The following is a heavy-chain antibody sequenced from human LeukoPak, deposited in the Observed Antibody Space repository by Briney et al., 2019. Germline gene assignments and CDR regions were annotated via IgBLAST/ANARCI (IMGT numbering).Heavy chain of an antibody. V-gene: IGHV4-39*07. CDR1: GGSISSSSYY. CDR2: IYYSGST. Sequence: SETLSLTCTVSGGSISSSSYYWGWIRQPPGKGLEWIGSIYYSGSTYYNPSLKSRVTISVDTSKNQFSLKLSSVTAADTAVYYCARVALIVGSDYWGQGTLVTVSS. D-gene: IGHD2-15*01. J-gene: IGHJ4*02. CDR3: ARVALIVGSDY.